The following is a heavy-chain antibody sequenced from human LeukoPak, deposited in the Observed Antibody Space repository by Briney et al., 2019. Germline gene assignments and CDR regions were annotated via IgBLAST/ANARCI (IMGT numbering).Heavy chain of an antibody. J-gene: IGHJ4*02. CDR3: ARGLLHDYADSTGY. D-gene: IGHD4-17*01. V-gene: IGHV4-4*07. CDR2: IYTSGST. CDR1: GGPINSYY. Sequence: SETLSLTCTVSGGPINSYYWSWIRQPAGKGLEWIGRIYTSGSTNYNPSLKSRVTMSVDTSKNQFPLKLSSVTAADTAVYYCARGLLHDYADSTGYWGQGTLVTVSS.